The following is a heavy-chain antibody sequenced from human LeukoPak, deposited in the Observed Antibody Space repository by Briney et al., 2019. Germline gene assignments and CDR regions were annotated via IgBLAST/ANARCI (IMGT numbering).Heavy chain of an antibody. CDR1: GYTFTGYY. V-gene: IGHV1-2*02. J-gene: IGHJ4*02. CDR2: INPNSGGT. D-gene: IGHD6-19*01. CDR3: ARALVAGYSWSDY. Sequence: ASVKVSCKASGYTFTGYYMHWVRQAPGQGLEWMGWINPNSGGTNYAQKFQGRVTMTRDTSISTAYMELSSLRSEDTAVYYCARALVAGYSWSDYWGQGTLVTVSS.